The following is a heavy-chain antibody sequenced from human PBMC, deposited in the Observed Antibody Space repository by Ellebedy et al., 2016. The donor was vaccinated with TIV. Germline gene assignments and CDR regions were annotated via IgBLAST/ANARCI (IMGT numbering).Heavy chain of an antibody. CDR2: IYTSGST. CDR3: AKDFYGDPYVDAFDI. D-gene: IGHD4-17*01. CDR1: GGSISSGGYS. V-gene: IGHV4-61*02. Sequence: SETLSLTXAVSGGSISSGGYSWSWIRQPPGKGLEWIGRIYTSGSTNYNPSLKSRVTMSVDTSKNQFSLKLSSVTAADTAVYYCAKDFYGDPYVDAFDIWGQGTMVTVSS. J-gene: IGHJ3*02.